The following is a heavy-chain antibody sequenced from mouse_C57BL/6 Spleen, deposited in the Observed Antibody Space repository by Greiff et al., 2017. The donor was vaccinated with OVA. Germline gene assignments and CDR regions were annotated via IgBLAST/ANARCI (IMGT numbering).Heavy chain of an antibody. CDR3: AIGRDYDYVPWYFDV. CDR2: IHPSDSDT. J-gene: IGHJ1*03. CDR1: GYTFTSYW. Sequence: QVQLQQPGAELVKPGASVKVSCKASGYTFTSYWMHWVKQRPGQGLEWIGRIHPSDSDTNYNQKLKGKATLTVDKSSSTAYMQLSSLTSEDSAVYCCAIGRDYDYVPWYFDVWGTGTTVTVSS. D-gene: IGHD2-4*01. V-gene: IGHV1-74*01.